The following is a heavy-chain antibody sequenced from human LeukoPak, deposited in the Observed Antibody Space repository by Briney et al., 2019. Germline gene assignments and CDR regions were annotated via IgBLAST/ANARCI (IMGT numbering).Heavy chain of an antibody. CDR2: IRYDGSNK. V-gene: IGHV3-30*02. CDR1: GFTFSSYV. J-gene: IGHJ6*02. CDR3: AKEQSRYYYGSRAMDV. Sequence: GGSLRLSCAASGFTFSSYVMHWVRQAPGKGLEGVAFIRYDGSNKYYADSVKGRFTISRDNYKNTLYLQMNSLRAEDTAVYYCAKEQSRYYYGSRAMDVWGQGTTVTVSS. D-gene: IGHD3-10*01.